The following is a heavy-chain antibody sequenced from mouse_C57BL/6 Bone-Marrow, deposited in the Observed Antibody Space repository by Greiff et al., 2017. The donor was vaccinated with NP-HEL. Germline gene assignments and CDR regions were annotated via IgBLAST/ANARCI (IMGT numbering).Heavy chain of an antibody. V-gene: IGHV1-69*01. CDR2: IDPSDSYT. J-gene: IGHJ1*03. D-gene: IGHD4-1*01. CDR1: GYTFTSYW. CDR3: ARGLGANWDWYFDV. Sequence: QVQLQQPGAELVMPGASVKLSCKASGYTFTSYWMHWVKQRPGQGLEWIGEIDPSDSYTNYNQKFKGKSTLTVDKSSSTAYMQLSSLTSEDSAVYYCARGLGANWDWYFDVWGTGTTVTVSS.